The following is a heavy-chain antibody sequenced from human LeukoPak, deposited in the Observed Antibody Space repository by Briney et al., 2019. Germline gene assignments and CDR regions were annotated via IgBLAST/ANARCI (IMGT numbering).Heavy chain of an antibody. CDR3: ARDVYDSSGYYRYFDY. CDR1: GFTFSSHA. Sequence: GGSLRLSCAASGFTFSSHAMHWVRQAPGKGLEYVSAISSNGGSTYYANSVKGRFTISRDNSKNTLYLQMGSLRAEDMAVYYCARDVYDSSGYYRYFDYWGQGTLVTVSS. D-gene: IGHD3-22*01. J-gene: IGHJ4*02. CDR2: ISSNGGST. V-gene: IGHV3-64*01.